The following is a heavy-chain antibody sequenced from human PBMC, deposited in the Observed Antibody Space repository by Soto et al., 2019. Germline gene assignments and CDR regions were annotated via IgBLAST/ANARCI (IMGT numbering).Heavy chain of an antibody. CDR2: INHSGST. Sequence: SETLSLTCAVYGGSFSGYYWSWIRQPPGKGLEWIGEINHSGSTNYNPSLKSRVTISVDTSKNQFSLKLSSVTAADTAVYYCVRGSYTLGIPYWGQGTLVTVSS. D-gene: IGHD7-27*01. CDR3: VRGSYTLGIPY. V-gene: IGHV4-34*01. J-gene: IGHJ4*02. CDR1: GGSFSGYY.